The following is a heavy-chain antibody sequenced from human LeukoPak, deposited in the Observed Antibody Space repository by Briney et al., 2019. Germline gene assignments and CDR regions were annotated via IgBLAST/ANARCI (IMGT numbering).Heavy chain of an antibody. CDR2: VNPNSGNT. CDR1: GYTFTSYD. V-gene: IGHV1-8*01. D-gene: IGHD5-12*01. J-gene: IGHJ4*02. Sequence: ASVKVSCKASGYTFTSYDINWLRQATGQGLEWMGWVNPNSGNTGYAQKFQGRVTMTRNTSMSTAYMELSSLRSEDTAVYYCAIRTPVDIVATLGERVKKGLDYWGQGTLVTVSS. CDR3: AIRTPVDIVATLGERVKKGLDY.